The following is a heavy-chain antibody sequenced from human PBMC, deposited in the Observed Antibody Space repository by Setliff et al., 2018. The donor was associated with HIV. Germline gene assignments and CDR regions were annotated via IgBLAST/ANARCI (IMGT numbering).Heavy chain of an antibody. V-gene: IGHV5-51*01. D-gene: IGHD3-22*01. CDR2: IYPGDSDT. J-gene: IGHJ3*02. Sequence: GESLKISCKGSGYSFTSFWIGWVRQMPGKGLEWMGIIYPGDSDTRYSPSFQGQVTISADKSISTAYLQWSSLKASDTAMYYCARRQDSSGYKLYNGDAFDIWGQGTMVTVS. CDR1: GYSFTSFW. CDR3: ARRQDSSGYKLYNGDAFDI.